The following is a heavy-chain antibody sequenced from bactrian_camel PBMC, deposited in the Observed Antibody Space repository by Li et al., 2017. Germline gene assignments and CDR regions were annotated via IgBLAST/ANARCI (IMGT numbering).Heavy chain of an antibody. CDR3: AASPRFGGSLCSPAAVGPAEFGL. D-gene: IGHD2*01. CDR1: GLDGNCYR. Sequence: HVQLVESGGDSVQAGGSLKLSCQVFGLDGNCYRLGWFRLAPGKEREGVARVFTGDGSTDYAAYVKGRFTISKDNVKNTLYLQMNSLKPEDTAMYYCAASPRFGGSLCSPAAVGPAEFGLWGQGTQVTVS. V-gene: IGHV3S63*01. J-gene: IGHJ6*01. CDR2: VFTGDGST.